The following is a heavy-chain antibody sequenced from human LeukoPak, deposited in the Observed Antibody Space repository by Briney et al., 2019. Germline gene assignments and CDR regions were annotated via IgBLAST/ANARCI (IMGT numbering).Heavy chain of an antibody. V-gene: IGHV5-51*01. CDR2: IYPGDSVT. CDR3: ARHRPYDSSGYYPNYYYYYMDV. CDR1: GYSFTSYW. Sequence: GESLKISCKGSGYSFTSYWIGWVRQMPGKGLEWMGIIYPGDSVTRYSPSFQGPVTISADKSISTAYLQRSSLKASDTAMYYCARHRPYDSSGYYPNYYYYYMDVWGKGTTVTVSS. D-gene: IGHD3-22*01. J-gene: IGHJ6*03.